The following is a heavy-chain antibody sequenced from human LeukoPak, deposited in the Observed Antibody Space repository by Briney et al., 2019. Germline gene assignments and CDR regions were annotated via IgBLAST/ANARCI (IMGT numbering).Heavy chain of an antibody. Sequence: PSETLSLTCTVSGGSISSYYWSWIRQPAGKGLEWIGRIYTSGSTNYNPSLKSRVTMSVGTSKNQFSLKLSSVTAADTAVYYCASGPDCSSTSCLGYYYYNMEVWGKGTTGTVSS. D-gene: IGHD2-2*01. CDR1: GGSISSYY. CDR2: IYTSGST. V-gene: IGHV4-4*07. J-gene: IGHJ6*03. CDR3: ASGPDCSSTSCLGYYYYNMEV.